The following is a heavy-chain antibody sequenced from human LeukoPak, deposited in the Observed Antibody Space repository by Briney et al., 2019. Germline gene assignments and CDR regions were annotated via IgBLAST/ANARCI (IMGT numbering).Heavy chain of an antibody. CDR3: ARQRSDIGATIYYYYYYYMDV. CDR1: GVSISSNLW. D-gene: IGHD5-12*01. Sequence: SGTLSLTCAVSGVSISSNLWWTWVREPPGKGLECIAEIHHSGSTNYNPSLKSRVTISVDNAKNQFSLNLNTVTAADTAVYYCARQRSDIGATIYYYYYYYMDVWGKGTTVTISS. CDR2: IHHSGST. V-gene: IGHV4-4*02. J-gene: IGHJ6*03.